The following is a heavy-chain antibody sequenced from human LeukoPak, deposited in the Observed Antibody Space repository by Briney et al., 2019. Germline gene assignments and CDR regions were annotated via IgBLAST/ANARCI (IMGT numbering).Heavy chain of an antibody. J-gene: IGHJ5*02. Sequence: TLSLTCAISGDRVSSNSPAWNWIRQSPSRGLEWLGWKYYRCKWHHDYAVFVESGITINADISKRPFSQQLNSVTPEDTAVYYCARDVRRVVGAWGQGTLVTVSS. V-gene: IGHV6-1*01. CDR2: KYYRCKWHH. CDR3: ARDVRRVVGA. D-gene: IGHD2-15*01. CDR1: GDRVSSNSPA.